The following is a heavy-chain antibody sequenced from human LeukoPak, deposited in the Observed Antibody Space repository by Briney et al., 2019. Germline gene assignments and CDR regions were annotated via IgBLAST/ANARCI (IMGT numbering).Heavy chain of an antibody. CDR2: IYYSGST. Sequence: PSDTLSLTCTVSGGSIRSSYYYWGWIRQPPGKGLEWIGYIYYSGSTYYNPSLKSRVTISVDTSKNQFSLKLSSVTAADTAVYYCARARSSSGYLFDYWGQGTLVTVSS. CDR3: ARARSSSGYLFDY. J-gene: IGHJ4*02. D-gene: IGHD3-22*01. CDR1: GGSIRSSYYY. V-gene: IGHV4-31*03.